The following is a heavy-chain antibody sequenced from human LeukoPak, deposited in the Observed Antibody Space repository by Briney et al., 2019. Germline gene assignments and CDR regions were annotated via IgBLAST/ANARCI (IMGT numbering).Heavy chain of an antibody. D-gene: IGHD1-14*01. V-gene: IGHV1-69*04. CDR2: IIPTLEIA. CDR3: ARVISGTWLWF. J-gene: IGHJ4*02. Sequence: SVRVSFKASVGTFINYAISWVRQAPGQGLEWMGRIIPTLEIANYAQKFQGRITITADKSTSTAYMELSSLRPEDTAVYYCARVISGTWLWFWGQGTLVTVSS. CDR1: VGTFINYA.